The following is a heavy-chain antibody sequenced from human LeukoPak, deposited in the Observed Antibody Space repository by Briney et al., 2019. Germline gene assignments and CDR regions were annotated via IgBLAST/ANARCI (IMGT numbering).Heavy chain of an antibody. CDR1: GFTFSSYW. CDR3: ARGAGFWSGYYPYYFDY. CDR2: IKQDGSEK. D-gene: IGHD3-3*01. J-gene: IGHJ4*02. Sequence: GGSLRLSCAASGFTFSSYWMSWVRQAPGKGLEWVANIKQDGSEKYYVDSVKGRFTISRDNAKNSLYLQMNSLRAEDTAVYYCARGAGFWSGYYPYYFDYWGQGTLVTVSS. V-gene: IGHV3-7*01.